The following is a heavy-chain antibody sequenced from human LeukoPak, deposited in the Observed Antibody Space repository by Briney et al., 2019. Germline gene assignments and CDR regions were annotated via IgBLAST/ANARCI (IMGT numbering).Heavy chain of an antibody. J-gene: IGHJ4*02. D-gene: IGHD6-13*01. CDR2: ITGDGDTT. V-gene: IGHV3-43*02. CDR3: ARDLEAANTYYFDY. Sequence: GGSLRLSCAASGFSFDDYAMHWVRQTPGKGLEWVSLITGDGDTTYYADSVKGRFTISRDNSKNTVYLQVNSLRDEDTAVYYCARDLEAANTYYFDYWGQGTMVTVSS. CDR1: GFSFDDYA.